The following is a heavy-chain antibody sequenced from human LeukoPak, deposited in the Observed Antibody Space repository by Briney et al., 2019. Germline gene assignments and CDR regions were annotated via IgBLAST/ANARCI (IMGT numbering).Heavy chain of an antibody. Sequence: PGGSLRLSCSASGFTFSSYGMHWVRQAPGKGLEWVAVIWYDGSNKYYADSVKGRFTISRDNSKNALYLQMNSLRAEDTAVYYCARAYCSSTSCYAFNYYYYGMDVWGQGTTVTVSS. D-gene: IGHD2-2*01. V-gene: IGHV3-33*08. CDR1: GFTFSSYG. CDR3: ARAYCSSTSCYAFNYYYYGMDV. CDR2: IWYDGSNK. J-gene: IGHJ6*02.